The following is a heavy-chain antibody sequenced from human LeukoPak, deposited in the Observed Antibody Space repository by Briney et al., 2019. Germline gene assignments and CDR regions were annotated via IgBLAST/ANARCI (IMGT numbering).Heavy chain of an antibody. CDR1: GFTFSSYA. CDR3: AKNRGAGSHYYYHMNV. J-gene: IGHJ6*03. CDR2: ISGGGGST. V-gene: IGHV3-23*01. D-gene: IGHD1-26*01. Sequence: VGALRLSCAASGFTFSSYAMSWGRQAPGKGLEWGSAISGGGGSTYYVDSVRGRCTISRDNSKNTLYLKMNSLRAEDTAVYYCAKNRGAGSHYYYHMNVWGKGTTVTVSS.